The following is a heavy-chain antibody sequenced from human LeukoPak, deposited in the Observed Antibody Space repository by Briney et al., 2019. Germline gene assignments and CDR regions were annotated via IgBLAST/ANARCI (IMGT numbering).Heavy chain of an antibody. V-gene: IGHV4-34*01. J-gene: IGHJ5*02. D-gene: IGHD3-22*01. CDR1: GGSLSGYF. CDR3: ARGTTMIVVVHNWFDP. Sequence: PSGTLSLTCAVYGGSLSGYFWSWIRQPPGKGLEWIGEINDSGSTNYNPSLKSRVTISLDTSKNQFFLKLSSVTAADTAVYYCARGTTMIVVVHNWFDPWGQGTLVTVSS. CDR2: INDSGST.